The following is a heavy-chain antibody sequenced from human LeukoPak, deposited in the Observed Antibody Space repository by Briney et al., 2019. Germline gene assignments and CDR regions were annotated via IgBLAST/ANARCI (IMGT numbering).Heavy chain of an antibody. Sequence: SETLSLTCIVSGGSISSSSYYWGWIRQPPGKGLEWIGGIYHSGSTYYNPSLKSRVTISVDTSKNQFSLNLSSVTAADTAVYYCARGVARSSKFHFSYYFDYWGQGTLVTVSS. CDR3: ARGVARSSKFHFSYYFDY. J-gene: IGHJ4*02. V-gene: IGHV4-39*07. CDR1: GGSISSSSYY. D-gene: IGHD6-6*01. CDR2: IYHSGST.